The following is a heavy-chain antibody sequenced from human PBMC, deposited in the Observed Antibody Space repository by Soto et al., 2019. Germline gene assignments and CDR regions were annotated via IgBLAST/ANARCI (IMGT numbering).Heavy chain of an antibody. CDR1: GFTFSSYG. Sequence: GGSLRLSCAASGFTFSSYGMHWVRQAPGKGLEWVAVISYDGSNKYYADSVKGRFTISRDNSKNTLYLQMNSLRAEDTAVYYCAKDRVRQQLVGPYYYYGMDVWGQGTTVTVSS. CDR3: AKDRVRQQLVGPYYYYGMDV. V-gene: IGHV3-30*18. CDR2: ISYDGSNK. J-gene: IGHJ6*02. D-gene: IGHD6-6*01.